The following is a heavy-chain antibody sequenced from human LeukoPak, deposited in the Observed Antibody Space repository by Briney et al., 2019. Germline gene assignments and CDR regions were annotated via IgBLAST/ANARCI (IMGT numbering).Heavy chain of an antibody. CDR2: IYTSGST. J-gene: IGHJ4*02. D-gene: IGHD5-18*01. V-gene: IGHV4-61*02. Sequence: SETLSLTCTVSGGSISSGGYYWSWIRQPAGKGLEWIGRIYTSGSTNYNPSLKSRVTISVDTSKNQFSLKLSSVTAADTAVYYCAKLIQLWALDYWGQGTLVTVSS. CDR3: AKLIQLWALDY. CDR1: GGSISSGGYY.